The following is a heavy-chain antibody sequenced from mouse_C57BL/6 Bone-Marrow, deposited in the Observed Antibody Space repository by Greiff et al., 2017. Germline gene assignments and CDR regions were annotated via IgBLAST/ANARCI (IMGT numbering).Heavy chain of an antibody. Sequence: VQLQQSGPELVKPGASVKISCKASGYTFTDYYMNWVKQSHGKSLEWIGDINPNNGGTSYNQKFKGKATLTVDKSSSTAYMELRSLTSENTAVYYCASWATIVTTRYYEVRGTGTTVTVSS. J-gene: IGHJ1*03. CDR1: GYTFTDYY. D-gene: IGHD2-5*01. CDR3: ASWATIVTTRYYEV. V-gene: IGHV1-26*01. CDR2: INPNNGGT.